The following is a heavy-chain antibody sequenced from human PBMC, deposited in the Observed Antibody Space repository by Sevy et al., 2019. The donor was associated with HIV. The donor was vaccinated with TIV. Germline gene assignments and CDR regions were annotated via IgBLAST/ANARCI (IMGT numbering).Heavy chain of an antibody. CDR1: GGSISSGGYS. Sequence: SETLSLTCAVSGGSISSGGYSWSWIRQSPGKGLEWIGYIYDSGSTYYNPSLKSRVTISVDRSKNQFSLKLSSVTAADTAVYYCAREGGYCSGGSCFGAFDIWGQGTMVTVSS. J-gene: IGHJ3*02. CDR2: IYDSGST. V-gene: IGHV4-30-2*06. D-gene: IGHD2-15*01. CDR3: AREGGYCSGGSCFGAFDI.